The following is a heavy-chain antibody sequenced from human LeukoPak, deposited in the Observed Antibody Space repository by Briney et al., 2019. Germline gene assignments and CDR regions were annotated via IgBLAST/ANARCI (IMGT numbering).Heavy chain of an antibody. D-gene: IGHD3-10*01. CDR1: GFTFSSYW. J-gene: IGHJ6*02. CDR2: IRYDGTNT. V-gene: IGHV3-30*02. Sequence: GGSLRLSCAASGFTFSSYWMSWVRQAPGKGLEWVAFIRYDGTNTCYADSVKGRFTISRDNSNNTMYLQMNNLRSEDTAVYFCVRDYYGSGTYQGNYYYGMDVWGHGTTVTVSS. CDR3: VRDYYGSGTYQGNYYYGMDV.